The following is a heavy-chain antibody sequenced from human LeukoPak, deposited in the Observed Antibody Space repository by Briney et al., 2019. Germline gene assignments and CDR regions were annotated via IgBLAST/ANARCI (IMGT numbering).Heavy chain of an antibody. D-gene: IGHD4-17*01. CDR3: ARGITYGDYPDY. Sequence: PSQTLSLTCTVSGGSISSGDYYWSWIRQPPGKGLEWIGYIYYSGSTYYNPSLKSRVTISVDTSKNQFSLKLSSVTAADTAVYYCARGITYGDYPDYWGQGTLVTVSS. V-gene: IGHV4-30-4*08. CDR1: GGSISSGDYY. J-gene: IGHJ4*02. CDR2: IYYSGST.